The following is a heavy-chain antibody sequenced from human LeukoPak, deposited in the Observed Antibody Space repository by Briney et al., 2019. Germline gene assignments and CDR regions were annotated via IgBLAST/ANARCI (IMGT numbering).Heavy chain of an antibody. CDR3: ARAADYGDYGP. Sequence: GASVKVSCKASGYTFTSYGINWVRQAPGQGLEWMGWISTYNGDTNYAQKLQGRVTMTTDTSTSTAYMELSRLRSDDTAVYYCARAADYGDYGPWGQGTLVTVSS. CDR1: GYTFTSYG. V-gene: IGHV1-18*01. CDR2: ISTYNGDT. D-gene: IGHD4-17*01. J-gene: IGHJ5*02.